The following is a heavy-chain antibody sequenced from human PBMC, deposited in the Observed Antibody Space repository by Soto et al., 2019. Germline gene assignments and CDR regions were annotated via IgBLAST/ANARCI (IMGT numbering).Heavy chain of an antibody. Sequence: GGSLRLSCAASGFTFSSYAMHWVRQAPGKGLEWVALISYDGSNKYYADSVRGRFTISRDNSKNTLYLQMNSLRAEDTAVYYCARDWRAGPWRALQVTELDPWGQGTLVTVSS. J-gene: IGHJ5*02. CDR1: GFTFSSYA. D-gene: IGHD3-3*01. CDR2: ISYDGSNK. CDR3: ARDWRAGPWRALQVTELDP. V-gene: IGHV3-30-3*01.